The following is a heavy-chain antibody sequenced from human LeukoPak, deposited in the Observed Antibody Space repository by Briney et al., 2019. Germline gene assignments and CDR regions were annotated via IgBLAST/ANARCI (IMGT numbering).Heavy chain of an antibody. J-gene: IGHJ4*02. CDR1: GYTFSKFG. CDR2: INVYNGNT. V-gene: IGHV1-18*01. D-gene: IGHD5-12*01. CDR3: ARDDPNSGYDFDY. Sequence: VASVKVSCKASGYTFSKFGIGWLRRAPGQGPEWMGWINVYNGNTNYAQKLQGRVTMTTGTSTSTAYLELRSLRSDDTAVYYCARDDPNSGYDFDYWGQGTLVTVSS.